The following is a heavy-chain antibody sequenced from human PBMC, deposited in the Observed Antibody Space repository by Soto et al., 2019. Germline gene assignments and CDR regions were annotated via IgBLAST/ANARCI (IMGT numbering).Heavy chain of an antibody. V-gene: IGHV4-59*08. J-gene: IGHJ5*02. D-gene: IGHD3-9*01. CDR1: GGSISSYY. CDR2: IYYSGST. Sequence: SETLSLTCTVSGGSISSYYWSWIRQPPGRGLEWIGYIYYSGSTNYNPSLKSRVTISVDTSKNQFSLKLSSVTAADTAVYYCARFDYHNNWFDPWGQGTLVTVSS. CDR3: ARFDYHNNWFDP.